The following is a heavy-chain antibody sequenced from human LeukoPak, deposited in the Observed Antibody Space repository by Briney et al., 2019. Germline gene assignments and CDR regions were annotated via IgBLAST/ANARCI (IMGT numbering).Heavy chain of an antibody. CDR3: AKGYDILTGYYDDAFDI. CDR2: ISWNSGST. D-gene: IGHD3-9*01. CDR1: GFTFDDYA. V-gene: IGHV3-9*03. Sequence: GGSLRLSCAASGFTFDDYAMHWVRQAPGKGLEWVSGISWNSGSTGYADSVKGRFTISRDNAKNSLYLQMNSLRAEDMALYYCAKGYDILTGYYDDAFDIWGQGTMVTVSS. J-gene: IGHJ3*02.